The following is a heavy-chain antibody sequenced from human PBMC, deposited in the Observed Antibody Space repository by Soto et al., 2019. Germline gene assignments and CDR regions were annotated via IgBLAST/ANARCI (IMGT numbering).Heavy chain of an antibody. CDR2: IYYSGST. CDR3: AREKVVVAASNCFDP. V-gene: IGHV4-31*03. CDR1: GGSISSGGYY. Sequence: TLSLTFTVSGGSISSGGYYWSWIRLHPGKGLEWIGYIYYSGSTYYNPSLKSRVTISVDTSKNQFSLKLSSVTAADTAVYYCAREKVVVAASNCFDPCGQGTLLTVSS. J-gene: IGHJ5*02. D-gene: IGHD2-15*01.